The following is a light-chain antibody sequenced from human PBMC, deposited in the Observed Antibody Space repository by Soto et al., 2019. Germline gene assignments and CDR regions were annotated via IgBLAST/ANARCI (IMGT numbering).Light chain of an antibody. CDR1: QTVNSNF. V-gene: IGKV3-20*01. Sequence: EVVLTQSPGTLSLSPGERATLYCRSSQTVNSNFLAWYQQKPGQAPRLLIYGVSNRATGIPDRFSGSGSGTDITLTISRLEHEDFAVYYCQQSRDNLTFGKGTKVDIX. CDR2: GVS. J-gene: IGKJ1*01. CDR3: QQSRDNLT.